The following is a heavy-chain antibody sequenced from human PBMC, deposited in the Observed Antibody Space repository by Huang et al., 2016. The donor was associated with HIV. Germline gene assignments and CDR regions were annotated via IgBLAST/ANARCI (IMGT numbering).Heavy chain of an antibody. D-gene: IGHD5-12*01. CDR2: KSYDGSNK. CDR3: ARDLWLRDLYYYYYMDV. V-gene: IGHV3-30-3*01. J-gene: IGHJ6*03. CDR1: SFTFSNYA. Sequence: QVQLVESGGGVVQPGRSLRLSCAASSFTFSNYAMHWDRQAPGKGLGWVAIKSYDGSNKYYAASVKGRFTISRDNSKNTLYLQMNSLRAEDTAVYYCARDLWLRDLYYYYYMDVWGKGTTVTVSS.